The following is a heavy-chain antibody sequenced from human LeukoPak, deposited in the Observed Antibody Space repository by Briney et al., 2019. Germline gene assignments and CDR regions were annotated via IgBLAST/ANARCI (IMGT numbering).Heavy chain of an antibody. CDR3: ARDRLRHFDP. D-gene: IGHD4-17*01. CDR2: INHSGST. CDR1: GGSFSGYY. V-gene: IGHV4-34*01. Sequence: SETLSLTCAVYGGSFSGYYWSWIRQPPGKGLEWIGEINHSGSTNYNPSLKSRVTISVDTSKSQFSLKLRSVTAADTAMYYCARDRLRHFDPWGQGTLVTVSS. J-gene: IGHJ5*02.